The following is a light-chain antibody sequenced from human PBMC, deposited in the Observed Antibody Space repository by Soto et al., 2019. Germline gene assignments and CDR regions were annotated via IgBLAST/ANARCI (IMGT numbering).Light chain of an antibody. Sequence: QSVLTQPPSVSRAPGQSVTISCTRTSSDIGSYNRVSWYQQPPGTAPKLMIYEVSNRPSGVPDRFSGSKSGNTASLTISGLQAEDEADYYCSSYTNSISVAFGGGTKLTVL. CDR3: SSYTNSISVA. J-gene: IGLJ2*01. CDR1: SSDIGSYNR. V-gene: IGLV2-18*02. CDR2: EVS.